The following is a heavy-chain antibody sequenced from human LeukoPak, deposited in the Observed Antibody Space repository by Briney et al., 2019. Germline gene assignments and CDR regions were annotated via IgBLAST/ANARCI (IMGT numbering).Heavy chain of an antibody. Sequence: PGVSLRLSCAASGFTFSSYAMHWVRQAPGKGLEWVAVISYDGSNKYYADSVKGRFTISRDNSKNTLYLQMNSLRAEDAAVYYCAKEVGRVGYYFDYWGQGTLVTVSS. CDR1: GFTFSSYA. V-gene: IGHV3-30-3*01. D-gene: IGHD1-26*01. CDR3: AKEVGRVGYYFDY. CDR2: ISYDGSNK. J-gene: IGHJ4*02.